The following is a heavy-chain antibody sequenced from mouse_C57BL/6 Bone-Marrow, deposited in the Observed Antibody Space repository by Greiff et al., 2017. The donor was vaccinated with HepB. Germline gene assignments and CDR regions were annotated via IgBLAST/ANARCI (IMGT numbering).Heavy chain of an antibody. Sequence: QVQLQQPGAELVKPGASVKLSCKASGYTFTSYWMHWVKQRPGRGLEWIGRIDPISGGTKYNEKFKSKATLTVDKPSSTACMQLSSLTSEDSAVYYCRHYYSSNYGYFDVWGTGTTVTVSS. D-gene: IGHD1-1*01. J-gene: IGHJ1*03. CDR3: RHYYSSNYGYFDV. CDR1: GYTFTSYW. CDR2: IDPISGGT. V-gene: IGHV1-72*01.